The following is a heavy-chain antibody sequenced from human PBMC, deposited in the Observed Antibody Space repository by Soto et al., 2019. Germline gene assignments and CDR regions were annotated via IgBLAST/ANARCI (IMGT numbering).Heavy chain of an antibody. Sequence: PSETLSLTCTVSGGSISSYYWSWIRQPPGKGLEWIGYIYYSGSTNYNPSLKSRVTISVDTSKNQFSLKLSSVTAADTAVYYCARRSILAARNYYYYYMDFWGKGTSVTVSS. CDR2: IYYSGST. V-gene: IGHV4-59*01. D-gene: IGHD3-9*01. CDR3: ARRSILAARNYYYYYMDF. CDR1: GGSISSYY. J-gene: IGHJ6*03.